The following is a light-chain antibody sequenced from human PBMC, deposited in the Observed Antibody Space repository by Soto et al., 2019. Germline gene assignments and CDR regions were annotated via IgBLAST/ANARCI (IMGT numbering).Light chain of an antibody. J-gene: IGKJ5*01. CDR1: ESVSSSY. V-gene: IGKV3-20*01. CDR2: GAS. Sequence: EIVLTQSPDTLSLSPGERATLSCRASESVSSSYLAWYQQRPGQAPRLLIYGASSRATGIPDRFSGSGSGTDFTLTISRLEPEDFAEYYCPQHGTSTITFGPGTRLEIK. CDR3: PQHGTSTIT.